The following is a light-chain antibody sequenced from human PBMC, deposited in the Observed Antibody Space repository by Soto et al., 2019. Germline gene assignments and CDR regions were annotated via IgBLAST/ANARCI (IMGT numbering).Light chain of an antibody. V-gene: IGKV3-20*01. J-gene: IGKJ1*01. Sequence: EIGLTQSACTLSLSPGERATLSWGASQSVSNNYLAWYQQKPGQAPRLLIYGASNRATGIPDRFSGSGSGTDFTLTISRLEPEDFAVYYCQQYGSSGTFGQGTKVDIK. CDR1: QSVSNNY. CDR2: GAS. CDR3: QQYGSSGT.